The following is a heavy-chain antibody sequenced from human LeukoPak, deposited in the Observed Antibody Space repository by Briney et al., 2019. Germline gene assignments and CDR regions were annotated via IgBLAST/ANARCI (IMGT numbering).Heavy chain of an antibody. Sequence: SETLSLTCTVSGGXISSNSYYWGWLRQPPGKGLEWIGSIYYSGSTYYNPSLKSRVTISVDTSQNQFSLKLSSVTAADTAIYFCARHGGGGVFFSFFASGGQGPLFTFS. CDR3: ARHGGGGVFFSFFAS. D-gene: IGHD2-8*02. J-gene: IGHJ4*02. V-gene: IGHV4-39*01. CDR2: IYYSGST. CDR1: GGXISSNSYY.